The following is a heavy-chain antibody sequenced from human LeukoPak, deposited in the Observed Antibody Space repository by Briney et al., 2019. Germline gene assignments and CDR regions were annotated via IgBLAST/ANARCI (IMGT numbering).Heavy chain of an antibody. J-gene: IGHJ3*02. CDR2: INSDGSST. CDR1: GFTVSSYW. V-gene: IGHV3-74*01. Sequence: PGGSLRLSCAASGFTVSSYWMHWVRQAPGKGLVWVSRINSDGSSTSYADSVKGRFTISRDNAKNTLYLQMNSLRAEDTAVYYCARPKFDYGGNSGLGVVDIWGQGTMVTVSS. CDR3: ARPKFDYGGNSGLGVVDI. D-gene: IGHD4-23*01.